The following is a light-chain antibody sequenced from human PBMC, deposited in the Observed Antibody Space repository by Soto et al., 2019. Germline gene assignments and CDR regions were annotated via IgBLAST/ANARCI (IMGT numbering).Light chain of an antibody. Sequence: QSALTQPASVSGSPGQSITISCTGTSSDVGGYNYVSWHQQHPGKAPQLMIYEVSKRPSGVPDRFSGSKSGNTASLTVSGLQAEDEADYYCTSYAGSHKYVFGTGTKLTVL. CDR2: EVS. J-gene: IGLJ1*01. CDR1: SSDVGGYNY. V-gene: IGLV2-8*01. CDR3: TSYAGSHKYV.